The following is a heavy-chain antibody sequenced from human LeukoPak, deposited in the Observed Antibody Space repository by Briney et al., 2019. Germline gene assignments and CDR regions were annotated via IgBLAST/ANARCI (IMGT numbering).Heavy chain of an antibody. V-gene: IGHV1-2*02. J-gene: IGHJ6*03. D-gene: IGHD3-10*01. CDR2: INPKSGGT. Sequence: ASVSVSCTASGYTFTGYYMHWVRQAPGQGLEWMGWINPKSGGTNYAQKFQGRVTMTRDTSISTAYMELRRLRSDDTAVYYCARDPPMVRGVIVTYYYYMDVWGKGTTVTVSS. CDR1: GYTFTGYY. CDR3: ARDPPMVRGVIVTYYYYMDV.